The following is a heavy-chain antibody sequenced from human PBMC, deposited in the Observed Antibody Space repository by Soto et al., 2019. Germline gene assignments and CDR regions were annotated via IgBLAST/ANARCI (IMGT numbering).Heavy chain of an antibody. CDR2: IIPIFGSS. CDR3: ARGSTIRSFDY. Sequence: GASVKVSCKASRGTFTNYAITWVRQAPGQGLEWMGAIIPIFGSSNYAQKFQGRVTITADESTSTAYMELSSLSSVTAADTAVYYCARGSTIRSFDYWGQGTLVTVSS. J-gene: IGHJ4*02. V-gene: IGHV1-69*13. CDR1: RGTFTNYA. D-gene: IGHD3-10*01.